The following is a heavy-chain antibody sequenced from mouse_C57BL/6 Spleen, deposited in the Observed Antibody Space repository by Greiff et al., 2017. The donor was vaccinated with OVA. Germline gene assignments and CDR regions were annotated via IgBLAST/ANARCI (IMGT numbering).Heavy chain of an antibody. Sequence: EVKLVESGGGLVKPRGSLKLSCAASGFTFSSYAMSWVRQTPEKRLEWVATISDGGSYTYYPDNVKGRFTISRDNAKNNLYLQMSHLKSEDTAMYYCARDIYYGNYDYFDYWGQGTTLTVSS. CDR1: GFTFSSYA. CDR3: ARDIYYGNYDYFDY. V-gene: IGHV5-4*03. CDR2: ISDGGSYT. D-gene: IGHD2-1*01. J-gene: IGHJ2*01.